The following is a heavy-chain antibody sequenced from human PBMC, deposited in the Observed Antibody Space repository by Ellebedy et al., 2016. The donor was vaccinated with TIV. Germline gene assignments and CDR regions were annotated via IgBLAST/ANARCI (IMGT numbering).Heavy chain of an antibody. CDR1: GYSFTTYW. CDR3: ARLAYDSSGQPQNYFDY. D-gene: IGHD3-22*01. J-gene: IGHJ4*02. V-gene: IGHV5-51*01. CDR2: IYPGDSDT. Sequence: ASVKVSCXGSGYSFTTYWIAWVRQMPGKGLEWMGMIYPGDSDTRYSPSFQGQVTISADKSISTAYLQWSGLKASDTAMYYCARLAYDSSGQPQNYFDYWGQGTLVTVSS.